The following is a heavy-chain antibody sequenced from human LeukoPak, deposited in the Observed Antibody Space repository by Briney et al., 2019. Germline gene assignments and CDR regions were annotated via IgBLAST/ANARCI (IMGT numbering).Heavy chain of an antibody. J-gene: IGHJ5*02. Sequence: ASVKVSCKASGYTFTSYDINWVRQATGQGLEWMGWMNPNSGNTGYAQKFQGRVTMTRNTSISTAYMELSSLGSEDTAVYYCARATMVRGVIITFRFDPWGQGTLVTVSS. D-gene: IGHD3-10*01. V-gene: IGHV1-8*01. CDR2: MNPNSGNT. CDR1: GYTFTSYD. CDR3: ARATMVRGVIITFRFDP.